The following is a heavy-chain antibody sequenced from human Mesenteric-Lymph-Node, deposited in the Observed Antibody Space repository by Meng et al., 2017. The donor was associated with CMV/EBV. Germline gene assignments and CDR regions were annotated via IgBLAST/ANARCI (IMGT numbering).Heavy chain of an antibody. CDR2: ISSSSSYI. J-gene: IGHJ6*02. Sequence: GGSLRLSCAASGFTFSSYSMNWVRQAPGKGLEWVSSISSSSSYIYYADSVKGRFTISRDNAKNSLFLQMNDLRPDDTALYYCARDKNLYYYYGMDVWGQGTTVTVSS. D-gene: IGHD1-14*01. CDR3: ARDKNLYYYYGMDV. CDR1: GFTFSSYS. V-gene: IGHV3-21*04.